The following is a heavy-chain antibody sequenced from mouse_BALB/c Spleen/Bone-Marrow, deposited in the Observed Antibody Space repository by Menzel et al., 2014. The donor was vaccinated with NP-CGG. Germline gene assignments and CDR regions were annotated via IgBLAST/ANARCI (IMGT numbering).Heavy chain of an antibody. D-gene: IGHD1-2*01. J-gene: IGHJ4*01. Sequence: EVMLVESGGDLVKPGGSLKLSCAASGFTFSSYAMSWVRQSPEKRLEWVAEISSGGSYTYYPDTVTGRFTISRDNAKNTLYLEMSSLRSEDTAMYYCARDHYGYYTMDYWGQGTSVTVSS. CDR1: GFTFSSYA. CDR3: ARDHYGYYTMDY. V-gene: IGHV5-9-4*01. CDR2: ISSGGSYT.